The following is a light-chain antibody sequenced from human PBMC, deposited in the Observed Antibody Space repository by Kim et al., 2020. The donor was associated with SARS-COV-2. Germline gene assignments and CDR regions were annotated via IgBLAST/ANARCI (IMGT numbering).Light chain of an antibody. CDR2: EVS. CDR3: SSLTSSTTWV. V-gene: IGLV2-18*02. Sequence: GQSDTISCTGTSSAVGRYNRGSWYHQSPGTAPKLMIYEVSNRPSGVPDRFSGSKSGNTASLTISGVQAEDEGEYYCSSLTSSTTWVFGGGTQLTVL. J-gene: IGLJ3*02. CDR1: SSAVGRYNR.